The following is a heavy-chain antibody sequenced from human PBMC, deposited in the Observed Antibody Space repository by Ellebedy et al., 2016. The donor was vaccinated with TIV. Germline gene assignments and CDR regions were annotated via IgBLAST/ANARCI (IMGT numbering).Heavy chain of an antibody. Sequence: SETLSLXCTVSGGSISSGDYYWSWIRQPPGKGLEWIGYIYYSGTTYYNPSLRSRITISIDTSKNQFSLKLSSVTAADTAVYYCARVTRWLQFHKYFDYWGQGTLVTVSS. CDR1: GGSISSGDYY. V-gene: IGHV4-30-4*01. J-gene: IGHJ4*02. D-gene: IGHD5-24*01. CDR2: IYYSGTT. CDR3: ARVTRWLQFHKYFDY.